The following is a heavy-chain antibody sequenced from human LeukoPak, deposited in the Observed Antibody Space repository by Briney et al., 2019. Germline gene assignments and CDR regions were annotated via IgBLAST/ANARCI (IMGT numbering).Heavy chain of an antibody. CDR2: INHSGST. V-gene: IGHV4-34*01. D-gene: IGHD7-27*01. CDR1: GGSISSYY. J-gene: IGHJ6*03. CDR3: ARRVRLPLGWTYYYYYMDV. Sequence: SETLSLTCTVSGGSISSYYWSWLRQPPGKGLEWSGEINHSGSTNYNPSLKSRVTISVDTSKNQFSLKLSSVTAADTAVYYCARRVRLPLGWTYYYYYMDVWGKGTTVTISS.